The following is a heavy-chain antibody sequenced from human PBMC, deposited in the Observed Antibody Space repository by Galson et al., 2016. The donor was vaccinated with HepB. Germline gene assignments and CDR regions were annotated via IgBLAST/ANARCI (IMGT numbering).Heavy chain of an antibody. D-gene: IGHD3-10*01. CDR2: ISYDGSNK. V-gene: IGHV3-30*18. CDR1: GFTFSDYG. J-gene: IGHJ6*02. CDR3: AKDERRRLFLWFGEFGGPGMDV. Sequence: SLRLSCAASGFTFSDYGMHWVRQAPGKGLEWVAVISYDGSNKYYLDSVKGRFTISRDNSKNTLFLQMNSLRPEDTAVYYCAKDERRRLFLWFGEFGGPGMDVWGQGTTVTVSS.